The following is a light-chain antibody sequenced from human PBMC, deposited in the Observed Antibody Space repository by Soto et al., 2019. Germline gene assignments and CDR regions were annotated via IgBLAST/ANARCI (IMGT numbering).Light chain of an antibody. CDR2: DVS. CDR1: TSDVGRYNY. CDR3: NSYTSSSPYV. J-gene: IGLJ1*01. V-gene: IGLV2-14*01. Sequence: QSALTQPASVSGSPGQSITISCTGTTSDVGRYNYVSWYQQHPGKAPKLIIYDVSNRPSGVSNRFSGSKSGNTASLTISGLQAEDEADYYCNSYTSSSPYVFGTGTKVTVL.